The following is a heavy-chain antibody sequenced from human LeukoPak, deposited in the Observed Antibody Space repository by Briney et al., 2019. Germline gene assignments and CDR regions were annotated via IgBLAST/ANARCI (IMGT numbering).Heavy chain of an antibody. J-gene: IGHJ6*03. D-gene: IGHD6-19*01. CDR1: GFTFSNAW. CDR2: IKHDGSEK. CDR3: ARESNGWSYYYYHYYMDV. Sequence: GGSLRLSCAASGFTFSNAWMSWVRQAPGKGLEWVANIKHDGSEKYYVESVKGRFTIYRDNAKNSLYLQMNSLRAEDTAVYYCARESNGWSYYYYHYYMDVWGKGTTVTISS. V-gene: IGHV3-7*01.